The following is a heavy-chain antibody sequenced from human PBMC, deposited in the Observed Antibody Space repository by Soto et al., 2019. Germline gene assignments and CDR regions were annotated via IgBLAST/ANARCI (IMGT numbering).Heavy chain of an antibody. CDR2: IYYSGST. D-gene: IGHD3-16*02. CDR3: ARRRYYDYVWGRYRQIYYYYHGMDA. V-gene: IGHV4-39*01. J-gene: IGHJ6*02. Sequence: TLSLTCTVSGGSISSSSYYWGWIRQPPGKGLEWIGSIYYSGSTYYNPSLKSRVTISVDTSKNQFSLKLSSVTAADTAVYYCARRRYYDYVWGRYRQIYYYYHGMDAWGQGTTLTVSS. CDR1: GGSISSSSYY.